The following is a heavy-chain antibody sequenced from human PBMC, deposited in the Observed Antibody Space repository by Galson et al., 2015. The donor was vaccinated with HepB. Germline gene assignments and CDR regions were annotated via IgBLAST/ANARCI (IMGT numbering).Heavy chain of an antibody. D-gene: IGHD1-26*01. CDR1: GFTFSNAW. CDR2: IKSKTDGGTT. J-gene: IGHJ4*02. CDR3: TSLGQGVGATIWDY. V-gene: IGHV3-15*07. Sequence: SLRLSCAASGFTFSNAWMNWVRQAPGKGLEWVGRIKSKTDGGTTDYAAPVKGRFTISRDDSKNTLYLQMNSLKTEDTAVYYCTSLGQGVGATIWDYWGQGTLVTVSS.